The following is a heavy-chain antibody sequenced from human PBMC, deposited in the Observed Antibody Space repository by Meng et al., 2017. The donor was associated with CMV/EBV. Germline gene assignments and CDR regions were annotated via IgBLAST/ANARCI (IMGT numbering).Heavy chain of an antibody. CDR1: GGSISSYY. D-gene: IGHD3-3*01. CDR2: IYYSGST. Sequence: SETLSLTCTVSGGSISSYYWSWIRQPPGKGLEWIGYIYYSGSTNYNPSLKSRVTISVDTSKNQFSLKLSSVTAADTAVYYCARDRVHYDFWSPSNYYYGMDVWGQGTTVTVSS. V-gene: IGHV4-59*01. CDR3: ARDRVHYDFWSPSNYYYGMDV. J-gene: IGHJ6*02.